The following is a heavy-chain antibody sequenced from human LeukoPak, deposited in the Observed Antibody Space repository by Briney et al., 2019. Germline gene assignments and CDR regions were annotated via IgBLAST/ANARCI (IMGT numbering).Heavy chain of an antibody. Sequence: PGGSLRLSCAASGFTFSSYSMNWVRQAPGKGLEWVSSISSSSSYIYYADSVKGRFTISRDNAKNSLYLQMNSLRAEDTAVYYCARDGYNNYAFDIWGQGTMVTVSS. CDR2: ISSSSSYI. CDR1: GFTFSSYS. D-gene: IGHD5-24*01. V-gene: IGHV3-21*01. CDR3: ARDGYNNYAFDI. J-gene: IGHJ3*02.